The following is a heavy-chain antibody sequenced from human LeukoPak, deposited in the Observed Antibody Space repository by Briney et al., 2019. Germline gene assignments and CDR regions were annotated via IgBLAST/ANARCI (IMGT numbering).Heavy chain of an antibody. J-gene: IGHJ4*02. Sequence: PSETLSLTCTVSGGSISSYYWSWIRQPPGKGLEWIGYIYYSGSTNYNPSLKSRVTISVDTSKNQFSLKLSSVTAADTAVYYCARGSDCTNGVCTRTIDYWGQGTLVTVSS. CDR2: IYYSGST. CDR1: GGSISSYY. CDR3: ARGSDCTNGVCTRTIDY. D-gene: IGHD2-8*01. V-gene: IGHV4-59*12.